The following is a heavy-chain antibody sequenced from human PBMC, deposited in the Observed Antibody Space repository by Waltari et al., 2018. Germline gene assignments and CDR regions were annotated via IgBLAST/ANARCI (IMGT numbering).Heavy chain of an antibody. J-gene: IGHJ4*02. CDR3: AKDRGSYSSGWYYFDY. CDR2: IRYDGSNK. V-gene: IGHV3-30*02. Sequence: QVQLVESGGGVVQPGGSLRLSCAASGFTFSSYGMHWVRQAPGKGLEWVAFIRYDGSNKYYADSVKGRFTISRDNSKNTLYLQMNSLRAEDTAVYYCAKDRGSYSSGWYYFDYWGQGTLVTVSS. CDR1: GFTFSSYG. D-gene: IGHD6-19*01.